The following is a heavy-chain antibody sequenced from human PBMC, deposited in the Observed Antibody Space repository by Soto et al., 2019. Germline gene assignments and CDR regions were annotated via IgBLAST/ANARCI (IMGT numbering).Heavy chain of an antibody. CDR2: IHPGDSDT. Sequence: XESLKISCKGSGYSFTSYWIGWVRQMPGKSMEWMGIIHPGDSDTRYSPSFQGQVTISADKSISTAYLQCSSLKASDTAIYYCARRNYYDSSGYFRWYDPLGHGDLVTGSS. J-gene: IGHJ5*02. CDR3: ARRNYYDSSGYFRWYDP. D-gene: IGHD3-22*01. CDR1: GYSFTSYW. V-gene: IGHV5-51*01.